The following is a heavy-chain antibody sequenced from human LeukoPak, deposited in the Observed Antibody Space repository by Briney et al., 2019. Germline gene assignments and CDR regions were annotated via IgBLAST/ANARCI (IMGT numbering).Heavy chain of an antibody. Sequence: ETLSLTCTVSGGSISSYYWSWIRQPPGKGLEWIGSIYYSGSTYYNPSLKSRVTISVDTSKNQFSLKLSSVTAADTAVYYCARDTPAYYYDSSGYISFDYWGQGTLVTVSS. J-gene: IGHJ4*02. CDR1: GGSISSYY. D-gene: IGHD3-22*01. V-gene: IGHV4-59*12. CDR2: IYYSGST. CDR3: ARDTPAYYYDSSGYISFDY.